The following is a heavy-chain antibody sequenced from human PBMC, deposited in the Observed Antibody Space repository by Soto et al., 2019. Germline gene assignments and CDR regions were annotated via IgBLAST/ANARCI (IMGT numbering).Heavy chain of an antibody. CDR3: ARALYGSGSPYGMDV. J-gene: IGHJ6*02. Sequence: GGSLRLSCAASGFTFSSYGMHWVRQAPGKGLEWVAVIWYDGSNKYYADSVKGRFTISRDNSKNTLYLQMNSLGAEDTAVYYCARALYGSGSPYGMDVWGQGTTVTVSS. V-gene: IGHV3-33*01. D-gene: IGHD3-10*01. CDR2: IWYDGSNK. CDR1: GFTFSSYG.